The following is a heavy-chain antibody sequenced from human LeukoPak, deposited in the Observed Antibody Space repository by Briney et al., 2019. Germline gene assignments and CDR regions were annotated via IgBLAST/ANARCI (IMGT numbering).Heavy chain of an antibody. J-gene: IGHJ3*02. V-gene: IGHV4-59*08. Sequence: SETLSLTCTVSGGSISSYYWSWIRQPPGKGLEWIGYIYYSGSTNYNPSLKSRVTISVDTSKNQFSLKLNSVTAADTAVYYCARGGRITMIVGDAFDIWGQGTMVTVSS. CDR2: IYYSGST. CDR1: GGSISSYY. D-gene: IGHD3-22*01. CDR3: ARGGRITMIVGDAFDI.